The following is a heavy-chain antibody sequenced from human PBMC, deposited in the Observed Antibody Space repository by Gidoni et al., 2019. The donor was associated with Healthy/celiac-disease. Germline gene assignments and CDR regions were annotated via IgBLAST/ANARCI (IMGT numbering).Heavy chain of an antibody. CDR3: ARGPITLYWNYADYYYMDV. D-gene: IGHD1-7*01. J-gene: IGHJ6*03. CDR2: INHSGST. V-gene: IGHV4-34*01. CDR1: GGSFSGYY. Sequence: QVQLQQWGAGLLKPSETLSLTCAVYGGSFSGYYWSWIRQPPGKGLEWIGEINHSGSTNYNPSLKSRVTISVDTSKNQFSLKLSSVTAADTAVYYCARGPITLYWNYADYYYMDVWGKGTTVTVSS.